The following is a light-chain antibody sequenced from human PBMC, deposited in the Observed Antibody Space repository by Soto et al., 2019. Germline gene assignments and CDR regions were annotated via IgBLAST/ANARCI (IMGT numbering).Light chain of an antibody. J-gene: IGKJ4*01. Sequence: DVVMTQSPLSLPVTLGQPASISCRSSQSLVYSDGNTYLNWFQQRPGQSPRRLIYKVSNRDSGVPERFSGSGSGTDFTLKISRVEAEDVGVYYCMQGTHWQGLTFGGGTKVEIK. CDR2: KVS. CDR3: MQGTHWQGLT. CDR1: QSLVYSDGNTY. V-gene: IGKV2-30*01.